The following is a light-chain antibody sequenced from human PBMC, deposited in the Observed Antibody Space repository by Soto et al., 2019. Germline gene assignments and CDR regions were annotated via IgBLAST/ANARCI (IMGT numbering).Light chain of an antibody. Sequence: DTVVSQSPLSLPVSPGEPASISCRSSQSLLYSNGYNYLEWYVQKPGQSPQLLVYLGSTRASGVPDRFSGSGSGTDFTLKISRVEAEDVGVYYCMQSLQAPPFTFGQGTKLEI. CDR1: QSLLYSNGYNY. J-gene: IGKJ2*01. V-gene: IGKV2-28*01. CDR2: LGS. CDR3: MQSLQAPPFT.